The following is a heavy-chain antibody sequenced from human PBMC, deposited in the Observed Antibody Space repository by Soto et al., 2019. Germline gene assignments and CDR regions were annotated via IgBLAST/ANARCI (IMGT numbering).Heavy chain of an antibody. Sequence: SETLSLTCAVYGGSLSGYYWSWIRQPPGKGLEWIGEINHSGSTNYNPSLKSRVTISVDTSKNQFSLQLNSVTPEDTAVYYCARGRVESQLLYYYYYGMDVWGQGTTVTVSS. D-gene: IGHD3-10*01. CDR1: GGSLSGYY. CDR3: ARGRVESQLLYYYYYGMDV. J-gene: IGHJ6*02. V-gene: IGHV4-34*01. CDR2: INHSGST.